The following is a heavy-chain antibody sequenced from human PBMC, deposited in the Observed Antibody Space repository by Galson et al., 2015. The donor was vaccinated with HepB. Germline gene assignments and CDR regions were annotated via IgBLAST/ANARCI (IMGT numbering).Heavy chain of an antibody. D-gene: IGHD5-12*01. J-gene: IGHJ4*02. CDR2: IYPGDSTT. CDR1: GYKFDYYW. Sequence: QSGAEVKKPGESLTISCKGLGYKFDYYWMGWVRQMSGKGLEWMGIIYPGDSTTRYNPSFQGHVSISADKSISTAYLQWTSLKASDTAMYYCASPGRYNGDDYAFDYWGQGTLVTVSS. CDR3: ASPGRYNGDDYAFDY. V-gene: IGHV5-51*01.